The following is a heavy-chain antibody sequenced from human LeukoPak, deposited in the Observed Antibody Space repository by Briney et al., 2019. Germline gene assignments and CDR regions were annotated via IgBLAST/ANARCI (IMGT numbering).Heavy chain of an antibody. CDR1: GGPFSGYF. CDR3: ARRYYYNLGSFPFDF. Sequence: SETLSLTCAVSGGPFSGYFWSWIRQSSGKGLEWIGEIHNSGTTNYNPSLNSRLTISEDTSKNQFYLNLSSVTAADTAVYYCARRYYYNLGSFPFDFWGQGTLVTVSS. J-gene: IGHJ4*02. CDR2: IHNSGTT. V-gene: IGHV4-34*01. D-gene: IGHD3-10*01.